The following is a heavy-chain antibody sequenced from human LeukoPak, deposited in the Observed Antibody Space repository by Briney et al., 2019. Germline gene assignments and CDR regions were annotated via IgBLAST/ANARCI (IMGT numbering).Heavy chain of an antibody. J-gene: IGHJ4*02. CDR3: ARYRSWYPFDY. D-gene: IGHD6-13*01. CDR1: GGSFSGYY. CDR2: INHSGST. V-gene: IGHV4-34*01. Sequence: SETLSLTCAVYGGSFSGYYWSWIRQPPGKGLEWIGEINHSGSTNYNPSLKSRVTISVDTSKNQFSLKLSSVTAADMAVYYCARYRSWYPFDYWGQGTLVTVSS.